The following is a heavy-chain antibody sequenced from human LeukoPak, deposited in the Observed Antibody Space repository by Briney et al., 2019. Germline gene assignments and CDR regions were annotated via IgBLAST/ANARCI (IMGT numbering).Heavy chain of an antibody. CDR1: GGSISSYY. CDR2: IYYSGST. J-gene: IGHJ5*02. Sequence: SETLSLTCTVSGGSISSYYWTWIRQPPGKGLEWIGYIYYSGSTNYNPSLKSRVTISVDTSKNQFSLKLTSVTAADTAVYYCARGGYYGSGNDFRFDPWGQGTLVTVSS. CDR3: ARGGYYGSGNDFRFDP. V-gene: IGHV4-59*01. D-gene: IGHD3-10*01.